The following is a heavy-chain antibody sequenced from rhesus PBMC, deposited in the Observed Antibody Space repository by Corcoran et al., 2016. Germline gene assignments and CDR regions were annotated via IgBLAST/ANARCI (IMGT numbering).Heavy chain of an antibody. CDR3: TKSSNPNDEFGQ. CDR2: IYGSAGKT. D-gene: IGHD1-14*01. CDR1: GASISSAS. J-gene: IGHJ4*01. Sequence: QVQLQESGPGLVKPSETLPLTCAVSGASISSASWTWFRLPPGKGLVWIGCIYGSAGKTDHNPSLMGRVTISRDTSRNYFSLRLTSVTAADTAIYYCTKSSNPNDEFGQWGQGVLVTVSA. V-gene: IGHV4S6*01.